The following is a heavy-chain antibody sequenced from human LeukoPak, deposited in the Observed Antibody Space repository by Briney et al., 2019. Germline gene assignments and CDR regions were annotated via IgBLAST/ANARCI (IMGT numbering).Heavy chain of an antibody. V-gene: IGHV3-23*01. CDR2: LSGSGVSS. D-gene: IGHD6-19*01. CDR3: SKSYSTGWYFGNGMDV. CDR1: GFTFSNFA. Sequence: GGSLRLSCGASGFTFSNFAMSWVRQAPGNGLEWVSTLSGSGVSSYYADSVKGRFTISRDNSKNTLSLQLNSLRAEDAAVYYCSKSYSTGWYFGNGMDVWGQGTTVIVSS. J-gene: IGHJ6*02.